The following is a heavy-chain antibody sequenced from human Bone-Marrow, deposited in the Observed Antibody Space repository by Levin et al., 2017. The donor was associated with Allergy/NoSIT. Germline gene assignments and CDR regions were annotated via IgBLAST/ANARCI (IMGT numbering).Heavy chain of an antibody. J-gene: IGHJ4*02. CDR3: ARLVGGIGYFDY. CDR1: GGSINNYY. V-gene: IGHV4-59*08. D-gene: IGHD3-10*01. Sequence: SQTLSLTCTVSGGSINNYYWSWIRQPPGKGLEWIGYIYYSGSTNYNPSLKSRVTMSVDTSKDQFSLKLTSVTAADTAVYYCARLVGGIGYFDYWGQGALVTVSS. CDR2: IYYSGST.